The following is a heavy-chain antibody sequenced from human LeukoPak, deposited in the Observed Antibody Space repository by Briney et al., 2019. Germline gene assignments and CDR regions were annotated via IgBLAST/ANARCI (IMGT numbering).Heavy chain of an antibody. D-gene: IGHD6-19*01. CDR2: IYYSGST. Sequence: SETLSLTCTVSGGSISSYYWSWIRQPPGKGLEWIGYIYYSGSTNYNPSLMSRVTISVDTSKKQFSLKVSSVSAADTAVYYCARTAHSTPGIAVLWGQGTQVTVSS. CDR1: GGSISSYY. J-gene: IGHJ4*02. CDR3: ARTAHSTPGIAVL. V-gene: IGHV4-59*01.